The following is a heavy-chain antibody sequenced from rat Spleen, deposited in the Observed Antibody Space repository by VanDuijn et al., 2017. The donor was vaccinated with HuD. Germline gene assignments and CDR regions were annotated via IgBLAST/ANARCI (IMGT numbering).Heavy chain of an antibody. CDR1: GFTFDDYE. Sequence: EVKLVETGGGLVQPGRSLKLSCAASGFTFDDYEMTWVRQVPKNGLEWVASISWGGTNTYYPDNVKGRVTISRDNAKSALYLQMNSLRSEDTATYYCTRVGSPDYWGQGVMVTVSS. CDR3: TRVGSPDY. V-gene: IGHV5-7*01. CDR2: ISWGGTNT. J-gene: IGHJ2*01.